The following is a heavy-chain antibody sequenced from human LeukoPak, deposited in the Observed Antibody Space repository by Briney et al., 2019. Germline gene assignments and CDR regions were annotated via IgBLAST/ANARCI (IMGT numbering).Heavy chain of an antibody. CDR2: INSDGRTT. CDR3: ARRSSGSPAYYFDY. D-gene: IGHD6-19*01. CDR1: GCTFSSYW. Sequence: GGSLRLSCAASGCTFSSYWMHWVRQAPGKGRVWVSRINSDGRTTNYADSVKGRFTISRDNAKNTLDLQMNSLRAEDTAVYYCARRSSGSPAYYFDYWGQGTLVTVSS. V-gene: IGHV3-74*01. J-gene: IGHJ4*02.